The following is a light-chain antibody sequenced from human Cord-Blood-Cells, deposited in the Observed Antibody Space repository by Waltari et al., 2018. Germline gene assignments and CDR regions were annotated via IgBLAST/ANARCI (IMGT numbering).Light chain of an antibody. CDR3: QQYNSYPYT. Sequence: IDVILFPSILSPSPGDRHAITCRASQSISSWLAWYQQKPGKAPKLLIYKASSLESGVPSRFSGSGSGTEFTLTISSLQPDDFATYYCQQYNSYPYTFGQGTKLEIK. V-gene: IGKV1-5*03. CDR2: KAS. CDR1: QSISSW. J-gene: IGKJ2*01.